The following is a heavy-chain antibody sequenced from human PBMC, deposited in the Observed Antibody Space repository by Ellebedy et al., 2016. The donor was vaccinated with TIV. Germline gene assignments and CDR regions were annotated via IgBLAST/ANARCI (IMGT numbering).Heavy chain of an antibody. CDR3: ATDGSYGDSLSPAHASVM. Sequence: GESLKISCAASGFSFRSYWMTWVRQAPGKGLEWVANINQDATKTFYVDSVEGRFTISRDNAKNSLFLQMNSLRAEDTAVYYCATDGSYGDSLSPAHASVMWGQGTLVSVSS. D-gene: IGHD4-17*01. J-gene: IGHJ3*02. CDR1: GFSFRSYW. CDR2: INQDATKT. V-gene: IGHV3-7*01.